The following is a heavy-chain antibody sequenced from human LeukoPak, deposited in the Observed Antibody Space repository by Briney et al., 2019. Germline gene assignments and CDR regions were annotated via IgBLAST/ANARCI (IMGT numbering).Heavy chain of an antibody. V-gene: IGHV3-21*01. Sequence: PGGSLRLSCAASGFTFSSYSMNWVRQAPGKGLEWVSSISSSSSYIYYADSVKGRFTISRDNAKNSLYLQMNSLRAEDTAVYYCARDPGNYYDILTFFDHWGQGTLVTVSS. CDR3: ARDPGNYYDILTFFDH. CDR1: GFTFSSYS. J-gene: IGHJ4*02. CDR2: ISSSSSYI. D-gene: IGHD3-9*01.